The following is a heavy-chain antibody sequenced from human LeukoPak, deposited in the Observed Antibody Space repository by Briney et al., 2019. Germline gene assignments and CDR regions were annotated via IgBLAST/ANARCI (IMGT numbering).Heavy chain of an antibody. CDR1: GGSFSGYY. CDR3: ARVHREYVWGSSIDY. Sequence: TSETLSLTCAVYGGSFSGYYWSWIRQPPGKGLEWIGEINHSGSTNYNPSLKSRVTISVDTSKNQFSLKLSSVTAADTAVYYCARVHREYVWGSSIDYWGQGTLVTVSS. CDR2: INHSGST. D-gene: IGHD3-16*01. J-gene: IGHJ4*02. V-gene: IGHV4-34*01.